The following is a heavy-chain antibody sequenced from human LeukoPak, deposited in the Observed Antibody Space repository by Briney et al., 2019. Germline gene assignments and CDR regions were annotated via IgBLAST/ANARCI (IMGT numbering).Heavy chain of an antibody. Sequence: PGGSLRLSCAASGFTFSSYSMNWVRQAPGKGLEWVSSISSSSSYIYYADSVKGRFTISRDNAKNSLYLQMNSLRAEDTAVYYCAKDKRGAQYYFDYWGQGTLVTVSS. J-gene: IGHJ4*02. CDR2: ISSSSSYI. D-gene: IGHD1-26*01. CDR3: AKDKRGAQYYFDY. CDR1: GFTFSSYS. V-gene: IGHV3-21*01.